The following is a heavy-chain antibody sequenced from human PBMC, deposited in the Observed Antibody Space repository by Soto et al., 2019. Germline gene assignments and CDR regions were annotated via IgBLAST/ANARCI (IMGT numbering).Heavy chain of an antibody. V-gene: IGHV4-34*01. Sequence: SETLSLTCAVYGGSFSGYYWSWIRQPPGKGLEWIGEINHSGSTNYNPSLKSRVTISVDTSKNQFSLKPSSVTAADTAVYYCARAPFVRFFDYWGQGTLVTVSS. D-gene: IGHD3-10*01. CDR3: ARAPFVRFFDY. CDR2: INHSGST. J-gene: IGHJ4*02. CDR1: GGSFSGYY.